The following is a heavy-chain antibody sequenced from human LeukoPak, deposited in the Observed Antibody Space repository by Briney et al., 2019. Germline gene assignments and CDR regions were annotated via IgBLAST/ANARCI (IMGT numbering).Heavy chain of an antibody. J-gene: IGHJ6*02. CDR1: GLTFTNYG. Sequence: PGRSLRLSCAASGLTFTNYGMHWVRQAPGKGLEWVAVISYDGSNKYYADAVKGRFTISRDNSKNTLNLQMNSLRVEDTAVYYCAKASIYVYYGMDVWGQGTTVTVSS. V-gene: IGHV3-30*18. CDR2: ISYDGSNK. CDR3: AKASIYVYYGMDV. D-gene: IGHD3-16*02.